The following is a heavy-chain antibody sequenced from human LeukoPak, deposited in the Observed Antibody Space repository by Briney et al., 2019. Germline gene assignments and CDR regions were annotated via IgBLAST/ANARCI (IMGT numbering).Heavy chain of an antibody. Sequence: GGSLRLSCAASGFTFSSFSMNWVRQAPGRGLEWVSSISSSSSYIYYADSVKGRFTISRDNAKNSLYLQMNSLRAEDMAVYYCARLGYCSSTSCYTTTGAIAAAADSWGQGTLDTVSS. V-gene: IGHV3-21*01. J-gene: IGHJ4*02. CDR2: ISSSSSYI. CDR3: ARLGYCSSTSCYTTTGAIAAAADS. CDR1: GFTFSSFS. D-gene: IGHD2-2*02.